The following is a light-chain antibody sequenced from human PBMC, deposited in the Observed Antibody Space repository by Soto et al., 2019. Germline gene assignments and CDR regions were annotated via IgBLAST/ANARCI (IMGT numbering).Light chain of an antibody. CDR3: SCLSTTSTPIV. V-gene: IGLV2-14*01. Sequence: QSALSQPASMSGSPGQSITIPCTGASSDIGLYNYVSWYQHHPGKAPQLLISEVNIRPSGLSDRFSASKAGNTASLTIAGLQPEDEAYYYCSCLSTTSTPIVFGTGTKLTVL. CDR1: SSDIGLYNY. CDR2: EVN. J-gene: IGLJ1*01.